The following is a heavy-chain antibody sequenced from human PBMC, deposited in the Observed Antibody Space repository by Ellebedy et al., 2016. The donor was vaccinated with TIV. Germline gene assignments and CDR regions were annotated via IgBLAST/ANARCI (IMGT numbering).Heavy chain of an antibody. CDR2: IYYSGST. Sequence: MPSETLSLTCTVSGGSISSSSYYRGWIRQPPGKGLEWIGSIYYSGSTYYNPSLKSRVTISVDTSKNQFSLKLSSVTAADTAVYYCATRRGYWGQGTLVTVSS. CDR1: GGSISSSSYY. V-gene: IGHV4-39*01. CDR3: ATRRGY. J-gene: IGHJ4*02.